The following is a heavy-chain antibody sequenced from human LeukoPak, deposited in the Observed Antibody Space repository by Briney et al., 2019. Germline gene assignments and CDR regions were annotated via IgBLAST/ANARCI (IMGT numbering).Heavy chain of an antibody. D-gene: IGHD3-10*01. J-gene: IGHJ6*03. CDR3: ARASAMVRGAGPYYYYYMDV. Sequence: SETLSLTCTVSGGSISSSSYYWGWIRQPPGKGLEWIGSIYYSGSTYYNPSLKSRVTISVDTSKNQFSLKLSSVAAAETAVYYCARASAMVRGAGPYYYYYMDVWGKGTTVTVSS. CDR2: IYYSGST. V-gene: IGHV4-39*01. CDR1: GGSISSSSYY.